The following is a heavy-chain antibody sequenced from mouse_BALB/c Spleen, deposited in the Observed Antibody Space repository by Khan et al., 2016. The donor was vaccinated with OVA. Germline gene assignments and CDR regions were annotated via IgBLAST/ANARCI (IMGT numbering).Heavy chain of an antibody. Sequence: EVQLQQSGPELVKPAASVKISCKTSGYTFTEYTMHWVRQSHGKSLEWIGGINPNNGDTTYNQQFKGKATLTVDKSSSTAYMELRSLTSDDSAVFYGARWYFGSNWFAYWGQGTLVTVSA. J-gene: IGHJ3*01. CDR3: ARWYFGSNWFAY. V-gene: IGHV1-18*01. D-gene: IGHD1-1*01. CDR1: GYTFTEYT. CDR2: INPNNGDT.